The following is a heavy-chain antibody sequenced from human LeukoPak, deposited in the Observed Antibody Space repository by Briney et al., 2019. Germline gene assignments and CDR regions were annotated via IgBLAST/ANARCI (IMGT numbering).Heavy chain of an antibody. CDR3: ARADVVVPAAMGYNWFDP. CDR1: GFTFSSYA. CDR2: ISYDGSNK. J-gene: IGHJ5*02. Sequence: PGGSLRLSCAASGFTFSSYAMHWVRQAPGKGLEWAAVISYDGSNKYYADSVKGRFTISRDNSKNTLYLQMNSLRSEDTAVYYCARADVVVPAAMGYNWFDPWGQGTLVTVSS. D-gene: IGHD2-2*01. V-gene: IGHV3-30-3*01.